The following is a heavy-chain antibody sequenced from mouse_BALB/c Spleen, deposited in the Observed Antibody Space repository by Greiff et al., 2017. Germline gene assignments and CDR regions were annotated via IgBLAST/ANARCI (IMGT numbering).Heavy chain of an antibody. Sequence: EVKLVESGPGLVKPSQSLSLTCSVTGYSITSGYYWNWIRQFPGNKLEWMGYISYDGSNNYNPSLKNRISITRDTSKNQFFLKLNSVTTEDTATYYGARDGGLRGGEVSYWYFDVWGAGTTVTVSS. V-gene: IGHV3-6*02. CDR2: ISYDGSN. J-gene: IGHJ1*01. D-gene: IGHD2-2*01. CDR1: GYSITSGYY. CDR3: ARDGGLRGGEVSYWYFDV.